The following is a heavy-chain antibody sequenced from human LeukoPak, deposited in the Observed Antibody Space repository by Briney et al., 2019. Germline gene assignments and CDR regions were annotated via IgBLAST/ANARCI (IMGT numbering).Heavy chain of an antibody. V-gene: IGHV4-59*13. J-gene: IGHJ3*02. CDR3: ARVGVEFLDAFDI. CDR2: IYYSGST. CDR1: GGPISSYY. Sequence: SETLSLTCSVAGGPISSYYGSWIRQPPAKGAEGIGYIYYSGSTNYNPSLKSRVTISVDKSKNQFSLKLSSVTAADTAVYYCARVGVEFLDAFDIWGQGTMVTVSS. D-gene: IGHD3-3*01.